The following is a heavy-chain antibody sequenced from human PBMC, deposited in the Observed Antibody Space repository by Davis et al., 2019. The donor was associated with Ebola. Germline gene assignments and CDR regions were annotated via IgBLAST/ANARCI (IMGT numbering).Heavy chain of an antibody. J-gene: IGHJ4*02. CDR3: ARVDLTSGDY. CDR2: INSDGSST. CDR1: GFTFSSYW. D-gene: IGHD3-10*01. Sequence: GESLKISCAASGFTFSSYWMHWVRQAPGKGLVWVSRINSDGSSTSYADSVKGRFTISRDNAKNTLYLQMNSLRAEDMAVYYCARVDLTSGDYWGQGTLVTVSS. V-gene: IGHV3-74*01.